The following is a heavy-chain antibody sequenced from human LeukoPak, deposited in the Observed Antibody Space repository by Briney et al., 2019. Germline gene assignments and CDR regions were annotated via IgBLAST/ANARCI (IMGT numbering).Heavy chain of an antibody. CDR3: ARESTTGTYYDY. CDR1: GGSISSSSYY. J-gene: IGHJ4*02. V-gene: IGHV4-39*07. CDR2: IYYSGST. Sequence: SETLSLTCTVSGGSISSSSYYWGWIRQPPGKGLEWIGSIYYSGSTNYNPSLKSRVTISVDTSKNQFSLKLSSVTAADTAVYYCARESTTGTYYDYWGQGTLVTVSS. D-gene: IGHD1-1*01.